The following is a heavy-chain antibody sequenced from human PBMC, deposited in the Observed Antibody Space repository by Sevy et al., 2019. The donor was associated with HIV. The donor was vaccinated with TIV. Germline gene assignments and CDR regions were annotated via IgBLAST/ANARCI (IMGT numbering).Heavy chain of an antibody. Sequence: GGSLRLSCVVSGFTFGDFWMTWVRQSPGKGLEWVAYMNQHGTHINLLASVRGRFTISRDNAKNSLYLQMDSLRAEDTAIYYCARDPDWGALDRWGQGTLVTVSS. CDR3: ARDPDWGALDR. V-gene: IGHV3-7*01. J-gene: IGHJ5*02. CDR2: MNQHGTHI. D-gene: IGHD7-27*01. CDR1: GFTFGDFW.